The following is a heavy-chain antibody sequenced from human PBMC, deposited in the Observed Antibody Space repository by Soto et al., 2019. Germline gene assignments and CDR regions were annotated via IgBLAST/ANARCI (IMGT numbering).Heavy chain of an antibody. J-gene: IGHJ6*02. V-gene: IGHV4-30-4*01. Sequence: SETLSLTCTVSGGSINSGDYYWSWIRQPPGKGLEWIGYIYYSGSTYYNPSLKSRVTISLDKSKNQFSLKLSSVTAADTAVYYCARDRSMARGYYYYCGMDVGGQGTTVTVSS. CDR3: ARDRSMARGYYYYCGMDV. CDR1: GGSINSGDYY. D-gene: IGHD3-10*01. CDR2: IYYSGST.